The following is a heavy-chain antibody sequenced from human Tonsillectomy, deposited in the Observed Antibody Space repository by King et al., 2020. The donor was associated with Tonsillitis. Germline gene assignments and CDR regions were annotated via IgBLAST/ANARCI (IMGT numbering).Heavy chain of an antibody. CDR2: ISRSSSTI. J-gene: IGHJ4*02. V-gene: IGHV3-48*04. D-gene: IGHD6-13*01. Sequence: VQLVEAGGGLVQPGGSLRLSCAASGFTFSSYSMNWVRQAPGKGLEWVSYISRSSSTIYYADSVKGRFTISRDNAKNSLYLQMNSLGAEDTAVYYCAKDGPSSWYGARYYDYWGQGALVTVSS. CDR1: GFTFSSYS. CDR3: AKDGPSSWYGARYYDY.